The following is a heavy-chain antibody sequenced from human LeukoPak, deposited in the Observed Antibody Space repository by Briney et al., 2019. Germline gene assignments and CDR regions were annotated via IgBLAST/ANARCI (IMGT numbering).Heavy chain of an antibody. Sequence: GGSLRLSCAASGFTFSSYAMSWVRQAPGKGLEWVSAISGSGGSTYYADSVKGRFTISRDNSKNTLYLQRNSLRAEDTAVYYCAKGTYGSGGYYNSWGQGTLVTVSS. D-gene: IGHD3-10*01. V-gene: IGHV3-23*01. J-gene: IGHJ4*02. CDR1: GFTFSSYA. CDR3: AKGTYGSGGYYNS. CDR2: ISGSGGST.